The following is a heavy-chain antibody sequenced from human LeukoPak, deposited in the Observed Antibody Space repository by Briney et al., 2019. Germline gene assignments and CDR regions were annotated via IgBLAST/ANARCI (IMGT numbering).Heavy chain of an antibody. CDR1: GYSFTSYW. J-gene: IGHJ3*02. D-gene: IGHD6-6*01. V-gene: IGHV5-51*01. Sequence: GESLKISCKGSGYSFTSYWIGWVRQMPGKGLEWMGIIYPGDSDTRHSPSFQGQVTISADKSISTAYLQWSSLKASDTAMYYCARNLYSSSSLGAFDIWGQGTMVTVSS. CDR3: ARNLYSSSSLGAFDI. CDR2: IYPGDSDT.